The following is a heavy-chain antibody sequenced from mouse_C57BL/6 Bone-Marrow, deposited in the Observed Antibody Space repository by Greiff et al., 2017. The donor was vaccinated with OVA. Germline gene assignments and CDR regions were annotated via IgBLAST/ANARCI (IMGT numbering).Heavy chain of an antibody. D-gene: IGHD1-1*01. CDR3: TTYYYGSSYGY. Sequence: EVQRVESGAELVRPGASVKLSCTASGFNIKDDYMHWVKQRPEQGLEWIGWIDPENGDTEYASKFQGKATITADTSSNTAYLQLSSLTSEDTAVYYCTTYYYGSSYGYWGQGTTLTVSS. J-gene: IGHJ2*01. CDR1: GFNIKDDY. V-gene: IGHV14-4*01. CDR2: IDPENGDT.